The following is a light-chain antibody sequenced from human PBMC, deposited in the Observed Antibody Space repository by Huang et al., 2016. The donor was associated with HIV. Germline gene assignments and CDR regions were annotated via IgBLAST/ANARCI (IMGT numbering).Light chain of an antibody. J-gene: IGKJ5*01. Sequence: EIVMTQSPATLSVSPGERVTLSCRASESVSSNLAWYQQKPGQSPSLLMYGASRRATGFPVRFSGSGSGTEFTLTISSLQSEDFGVYYCQQYHNWPPITFGQGTRLEI. CDR3: QQYHNWPPIT. V-gene: IGKV3-15*01. CDR2: GAS. CDR1: ESVSSN.